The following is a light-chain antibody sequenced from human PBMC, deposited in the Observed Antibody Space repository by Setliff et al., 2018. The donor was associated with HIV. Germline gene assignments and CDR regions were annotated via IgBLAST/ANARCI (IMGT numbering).Light chain of an antibody. CDR1: SSDIGSSNF. V-gene: IGLV2-14*03. J-gene: IGLJ1*01. CDR3: SSYSINNLYV. Sequence: QSVLTQPASVSGSPGQSITISCTGTSSDIGSSNFVSWCQQHPGKAPKVMIYNVDKRPSGVSNRFSGSKSGNTASLTISGLQTEDEADYYCSSYSINNLYVFATGTKV. CDR2: NVD.